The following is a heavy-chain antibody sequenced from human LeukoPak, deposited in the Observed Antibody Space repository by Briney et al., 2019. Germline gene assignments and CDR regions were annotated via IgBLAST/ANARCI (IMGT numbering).Heavy chain of an antibody. J-gene: IGHJ6*03. CDR3: ARAPRIAAAGTVYYYYMDV. D-gene: IGHD6-13*01. Sequence: SETLSLTCTVSGGSISSYYWSWIRQPPGKGLEWIGYIYYSGSTHYNPSLKSRVTISVDTSKNQFSLTLSSVTAADTAVYYCARAPRIAAAGTVYYYYMDVWGKGTTVTVSS. V-gene: IGHV4-59*01. CDR1: GGSISSYY. CDR2: IYYSGST.